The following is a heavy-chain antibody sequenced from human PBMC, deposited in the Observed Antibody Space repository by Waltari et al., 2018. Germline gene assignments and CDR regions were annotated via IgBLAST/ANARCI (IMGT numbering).Heavy chain of an antibody. CDR2: MFSSGRT. Sequence: EVQLVESGGGLYQPGVSVRLSCAASGFSVSRNYMFWVRQAPGRGLELVSVMFSSGRTYYADSVKGRFTISRDNSMNTVYLQMHSLRAEDTAMYYCARDVEDDDSGYSDWGQGTLVTVSS. D-gene: IGHD3-22*01. CDR3: ARDVEDDDSGYSD. CDR1: GFSVSRNY. J-gene: IGHJ4*02. V-gene: IGHV3-53*01.